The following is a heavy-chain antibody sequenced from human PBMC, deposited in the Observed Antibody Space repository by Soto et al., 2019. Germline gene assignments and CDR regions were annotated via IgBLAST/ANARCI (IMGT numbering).Heavy chain of an antibody. CDR2: IYYSGTT. CDR3: AGHCSSSRRRYSSDKSYGLDV. J-gene: IGHJ6*02. CDR1: GGSISTYY. Sequence: QVHLQESGPGLVKPSETLSLTCTVSGGSISTYYWSWIRRPPGQGLEWIGYIYYSGTTNYNPSLKSRVTISVDSSKNQFPRHLSSVTAADTAVYYCAGHCSSSRRRYSSDKSYGLDVWGQGTTVTVSS. D-gene: IGHD2-2*01. V-gene: IGHV4-59*01.